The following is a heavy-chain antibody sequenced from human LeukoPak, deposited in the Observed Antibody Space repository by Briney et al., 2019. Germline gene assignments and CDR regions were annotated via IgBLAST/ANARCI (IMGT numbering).Heavy chain of an antibody. V-gene: IGHV1-46*01. J-gene: IGHJ4*02. D-gene: IGHD3-10*01. Sequence: ASVKVSCKASGYTFTSYYMHWVRQAPGQGLEWMGVINPSGDSTSYAQKFQGRATMTRDTSTSTVYMELSSLRSEDTAVHYCARSMIRGVTYYFDYWGQGTLVTVSS. CDR2: INPSGDST. CDR1: GYTFTSYY. CDR3: ARSMIRGVTYYFDY.